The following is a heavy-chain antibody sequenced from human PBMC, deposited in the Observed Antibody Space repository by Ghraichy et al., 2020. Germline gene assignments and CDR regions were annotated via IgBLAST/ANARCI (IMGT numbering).Heavy chain of an antibody. J-gene: IGHJ6*02. V-gene: IGHV3-30*03. CDR2: ISYDGTKT. CDR3: ATDRLTTSFFYYGMDV. CDR1: LLTFSNYG. Sequence: GGSLRLSCEASSLLTFSNYGMHWVRQAPGKGLEWLATISYDGTKTYYADSVKGRLTVSRDNSKDTLNLQMNSLRPEDTAVYYCATDRLTTSFFYYGMDVWGLGTTVNVSS. D-gene: IGHD1/OR15-1a*01.